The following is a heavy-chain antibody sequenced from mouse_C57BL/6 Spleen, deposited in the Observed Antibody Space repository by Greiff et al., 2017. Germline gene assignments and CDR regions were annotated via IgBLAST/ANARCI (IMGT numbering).Heavy chain of an antibody. CDR2: IRSKSSNYAT. J-gene: IGHJ1*03. CDR3: VRSYGKDWYFDV. V-gene: IGHV10-3*01. Sequence: EVQLVESGGGLVQPKGSLTLSCAASGFTFNTYAMHWVRPAPGKGLEWVARIRSKSSNYATYYADSVKDRFTISRDDSQSMLYLQMNNLKTEDTAMYYCVRSYGKDWYFDVWGTGTTVTVSS. D-gene: IGHD2-12*01. CDR1: GFTFNTYA.